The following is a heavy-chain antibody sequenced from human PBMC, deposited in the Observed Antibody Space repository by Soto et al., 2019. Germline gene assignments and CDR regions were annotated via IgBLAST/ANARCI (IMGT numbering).Heavy chain of an antibody. CDR2: VDSRGST. CDR3: ARDQFYGSASSNYIYQYYYGMDV. D-gene: IGHD3-10*01. Sequence: LRLSCAASGFTVSVNYMNWVRQAPGKGLEWVSLVDSRGSTYYADSVKGRFTISRGNSKNTLYLQMNSLRVEDTAVYYCARDQFYGSASSNYIYQYYYGMDVWGQGTTVTVSS. CDR1: GFTVSVNY. J-gene: IGHJ6*02. V-gene: IGHV3-53*01.